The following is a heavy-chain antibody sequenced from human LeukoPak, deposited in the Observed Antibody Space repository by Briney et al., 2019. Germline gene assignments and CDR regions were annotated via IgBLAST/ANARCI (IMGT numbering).Heavy chain of an antibody. CDR2: ISGSGGST. CDR3: AKYDSGYDYGDY. J-gene: IGHJ4*02. D-gene: IGHD5-12*01. CDR1: GFTFSSYA. Sequence: GGSLRLSCAASGFTFSSYAMSWVRQAPGEGLEWVSAISGSGGSTYYADSVKGRFTISRDNSKNTLYLQMNSLRAEDTAVYYCAKYDSGYDYGDYWGQGTLVTVSS. V-gene: IGHV3-23*01.